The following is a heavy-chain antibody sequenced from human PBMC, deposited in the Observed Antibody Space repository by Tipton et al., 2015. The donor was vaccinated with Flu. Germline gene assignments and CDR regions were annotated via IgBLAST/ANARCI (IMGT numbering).Heavy chain of an antibody. CDR3: ARANIICSGGSCYSDNWCDP. D-gene: IGHD2-15*01. CDR1: GGTFSSYS. J-gene: IGHJ5*02. V-gene: IGHV1-8*02. CDR2: MNPYTGNT. Sequence: QLVQSGAEVKKPGSSVKVSCKASGGTFSSYSISWVRQAPGQGLEWMGWMNPYTGNTGYAQKFQGRVTMTRDTSIRTAYLELSSLRSEDTAVYYCARANIICSGGSCYSDNWCDPWGQGTLVTVSS.